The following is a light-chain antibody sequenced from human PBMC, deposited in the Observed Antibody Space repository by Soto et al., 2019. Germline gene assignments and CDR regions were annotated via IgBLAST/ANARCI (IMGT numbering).Light chain of an antibody. Sequence: DIQMPQSPSTLSASVGDSLTITRRASQSISSWLAWYQQKPGKVPKLLIYKASSLESGVPSRFSGSGSGTEFTLTISSLRPDDFATYYCQQYNSYPALTFGGGNKVDIK. CDR3: QQYNSYPALT. V-gene: IGKV1-5*03. CDR2: KAS. CDR1: QSISSW. J-gene: IGKJ4*01.